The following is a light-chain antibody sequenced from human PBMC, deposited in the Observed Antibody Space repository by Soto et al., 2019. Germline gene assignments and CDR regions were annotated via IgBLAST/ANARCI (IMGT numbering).Light chain of an antibody. Sequence: IQMTQSPTSVSASVGDRVTITCRACQRRSRWLAWYQQKPGRAPKLLIYAASSLQGGAPSRFTGSGSGTDFTLTITGLQPDDVAAYYCQQANSFPLSFGGGTKVDIK. CDR1: QRRSRW. J-gene: IGKJ4*01. CDR3: QQANSFPLS. CDR2: AAS. V-gene: IGKV1-12*01.